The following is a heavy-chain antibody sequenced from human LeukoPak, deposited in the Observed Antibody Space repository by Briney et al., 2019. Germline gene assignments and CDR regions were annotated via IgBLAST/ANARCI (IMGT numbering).Heavy chain of an antibody. Sequence: ASVKVSRKASGYTFTGYYMHWVRQAPAQGLEWMGRINPNSGGTNYAQKFQGRVTMTRDTSISTAYMELSRLRSDDTAVYYCARGYYDSSGYYHRPYYFDYWGQGTLVTVSS. CDR3: ARGYYDSSGYYHRPYYFDY. V-gene: IGHV1-2*06. J-gene: IGHJ4*02. CDR1: GYTFTGYY. CDR2: INPNSGGT. D-gene: IGHD3-22*01.